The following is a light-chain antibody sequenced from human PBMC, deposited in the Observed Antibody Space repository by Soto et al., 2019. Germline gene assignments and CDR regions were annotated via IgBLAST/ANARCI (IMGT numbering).Light chain of an antibody. V-gene: IGLV2-23*02. CDR2: DVT. CDR1: SSDVGSYNV. J-gene: IGLJ1*01. Sequence: QSALTQPASVSGSPGQSITISCTGTSSDVGSYNVVSWYQHHPGKAPTLMIYDVTKRPSGVSNRFSGSKSGNTASLTISGLQAEDEADYYCCSYAGSSTYVFGTGTKLTVL. CDR3: CSYAGSSTYV.